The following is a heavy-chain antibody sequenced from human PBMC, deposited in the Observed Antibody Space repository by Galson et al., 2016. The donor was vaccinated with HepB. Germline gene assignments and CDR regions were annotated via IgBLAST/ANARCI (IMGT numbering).Heavy chain of an antibody. J-gene: IGHJ4*02. D-gene: IGHD5-18*01. Sequence: SLRLSCAASGFTFSSYGMHWVRQAPGKGLEWVALIWHDGNNKYYIDSVKGRFTISRDNSRDTLYLQMDSLRAEDTAVYYCARGEEEAAMEPFDYWGQGTLVTVSS. V-gene: IGHV3-33*01. CDR1: GFTFSSYG. CDR2: IWHDGNNK. CDR3: ARGEEEAAMEPFDY.